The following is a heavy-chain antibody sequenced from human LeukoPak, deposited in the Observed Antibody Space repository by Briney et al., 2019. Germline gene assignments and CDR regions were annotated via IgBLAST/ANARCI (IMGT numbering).Heavy chain of an antibody. V-gene: IGHV4-59*01. J-gene: IGHJ6*03. D-gene: IGHD2-15*01. Sequence: SETLSLTCTVSGGSISSYYWSWIRQPQGKGLEWIGYIYYSGSTNYNPSLKSRVTISVDTSKNQFSLKLSSVTAADTAVYYCARGLRCSGGSCYSAYYYYYYMDVWGKGTTVTVSS. CDR3: ARGLRCSGGSCYSAYYYYYYMDV. CDR1: GGSISSYY. CDR2: IYYSGST.